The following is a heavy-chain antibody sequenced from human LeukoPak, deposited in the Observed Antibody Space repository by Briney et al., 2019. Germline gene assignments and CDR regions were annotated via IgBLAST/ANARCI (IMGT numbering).Heavy chain of an antibody. CDR2: IYYSGST. Sequence: SETLSLTCTVSGVSISSYYWSWIRQPPGKGLEWIGYIYYSGSTNYNPSLKSRVTISVDTSKNQFSLKLSSVTAADTAVYYCARQSEDIVVVPAAMEGWFDPWGQGTLVTVSS. V-gene: IGHV4-59*01. J-gene: IGHJ5*02. CDR3: ARQSEDIVVVPAAMEGWFDP. CDR1: GVSISSYY. D-gene: IGHD2-2*01.